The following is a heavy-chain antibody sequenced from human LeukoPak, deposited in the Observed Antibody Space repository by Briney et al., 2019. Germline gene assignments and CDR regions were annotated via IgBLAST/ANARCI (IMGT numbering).Heavy chain of an antibody. CDR3: ARGYCDSTSCRLYFDY. D-gene: IGHD2-2*01. CDR1: GFTFSNYA. V-gene: IGHV3-23*01. J-gene: IGHJ4*02. CDR2: ISGSGDNT. Sequence: GGSLRLSCAASGFTFSNYAMSWVRQAPGKGLEWVSAISGSGDNTYYADSVKGRFTISRDNSKNTLYLQMNSLRAEDTAVYYCARGYCDSTSCRLYFDYWGQGTLVTVSS.